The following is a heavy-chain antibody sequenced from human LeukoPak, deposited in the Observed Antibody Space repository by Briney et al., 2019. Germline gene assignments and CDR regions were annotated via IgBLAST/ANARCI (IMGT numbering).Heavy chain of an antibody. CDR2: INHSGST. V-gene: IGHV4-34*01. D-gene: IGHD3-3*01. J-gene: IGHJ6*02. CDR3: ARGRYYDFWSGYFRAGMDV. CDR1: GGSFSGYY. Sequence: SETLSLTCAVYGGSFSGYYWSWIRQPPGKGLERIGEINHSGSTNYNPSLKSRVTISVDTSKNQFSLKLSSVTAADTAVYYCARGRYYDFWSGYFRAGMDVWGQGTTVTVSS.